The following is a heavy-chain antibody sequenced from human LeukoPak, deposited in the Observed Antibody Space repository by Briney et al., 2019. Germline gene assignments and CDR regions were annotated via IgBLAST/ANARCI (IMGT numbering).Heavy chain of an antibody. V-gene: IGHV4-59*12. CDR3: ARDRVSDLPSDY. CDR2: IYYSGGT. J-gene: IGHJ4*02. D-gene: IGHD2-8*01. CDR1: GGSISSYY. Sequence: SETLSLTCTVSGGSISSYYWSWIRQPPGKGLEWIGYIYYSGGTNYNPSLKSRVTISVDTSKNQFSLKLSSVTAADTAVYYCARDRVSDLPSDYWGQGTLVTVSS.